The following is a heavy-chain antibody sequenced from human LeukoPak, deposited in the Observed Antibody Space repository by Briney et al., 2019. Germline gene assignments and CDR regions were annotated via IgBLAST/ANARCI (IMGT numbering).Heavy chain of an antibody. CDR3: ARPAERGYSYGLDF. V-gene: IGHV4-59*01. CDR2: IYYSGSA. Sequence: PSETLSLTCTVSGGSISTYYWSWIRQPPGKGLEWIGYIYYSGSAKYNPSLKSRVTISVDTSKNQFSLKLSSVTAADTAVYYCARPAERGYSYGLDFWGQGTMVTVSS. D-gene: IGHD5-18*01. J-gene: IGHJ3*01. CDR1: GGSISTYY.